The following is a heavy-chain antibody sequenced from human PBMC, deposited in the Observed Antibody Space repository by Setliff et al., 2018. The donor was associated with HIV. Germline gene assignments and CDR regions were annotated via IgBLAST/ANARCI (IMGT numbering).Heavy chain of an antibody. CDR2: IRYDGSNK. D-gene: IGHD3-22*01. V-gene: IGHV3-30*02. CDR1: GFTFSSYG. Sequence: QPGGSLRLSCAASGFTFSSYGMHWVRQAPGKGLEWVSFIRYDGSNKYYADPMKGRFTISRDKSKNTLYLQMNSLRAEDTAVYYCAKDRYYDSSGSPFDYWGQGTLVTVSS. J-gene: IGHJ4*02. CDR3: AKDRYYDSSGSPFDY.